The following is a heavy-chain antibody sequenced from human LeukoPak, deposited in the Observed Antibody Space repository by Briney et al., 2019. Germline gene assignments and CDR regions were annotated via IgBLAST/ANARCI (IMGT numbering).Heavy chain of an antibody. J-gene: IGHJ4*02. Sequence: GGSLRLSCAASGFTFSSYGMHWVRQAPGKGLEWVAVISYDGSNKDYADSVKGRFTISRDNSKNTLYLRMNSLGAEDTAVYYCARAPVWFGEWFFDYWGQGTLVTVSS. D-gene: IGHD3-10*01. CDR2: ISYDGSNK. CDR3: ARAPVWFGEWFFDY. V-gene: IGHV3-30*19. CDR1: GFTFSSYG.